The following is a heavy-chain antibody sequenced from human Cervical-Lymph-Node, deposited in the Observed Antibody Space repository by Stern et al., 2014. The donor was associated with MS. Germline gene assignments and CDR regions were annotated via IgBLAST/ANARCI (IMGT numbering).Heavy chain of an antibody. CDR2: INPNNGGA. Sequence: QMQLVQSGAEVKNPGASVKVPCKASGYTFTDYYMQWMRQAPGQGLEWMGWINPNNGGAKSAQKFQGWVTMTRDTSTSTAYMELSRLRSDDTAIYYCARASTTANNYYDGVDVWGQGTTVTVTS. CDR3: ARASTTANNYYDGVDV. V-gene: IGHV1-2*04. J-gene: IGHJ6*02. D-gene: IGHD1-1*01. CDR1: GYTFTDYY.